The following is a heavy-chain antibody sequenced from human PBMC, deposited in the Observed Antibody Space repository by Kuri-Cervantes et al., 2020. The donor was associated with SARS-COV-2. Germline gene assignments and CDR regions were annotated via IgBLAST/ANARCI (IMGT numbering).Heavy chain of an antibody. Sequence: ASVKVSCKASGYTSTGYYMHWVRQAPGQGLEWMGWINPNSGGTNYAQKFQGRVTMTRDASISTAYMELSRLRSDDTAVYYCARGSTDHSNGGYYYYYMDVWGKGTTVTVSS. J-gene: IGHJ6*03. CDR2: INPNSGGT. CDR1: GYTSTGYY. V-gene: IGHV1-2*02. CDR3: ARGSTDHSNGGYYYYYMDV. D-gene: IGHD4-11*01.